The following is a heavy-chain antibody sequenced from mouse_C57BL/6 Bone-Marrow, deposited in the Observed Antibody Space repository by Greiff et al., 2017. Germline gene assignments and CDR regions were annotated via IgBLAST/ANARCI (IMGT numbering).Heavy chain of an antibody. Sequence: EVKLQESGGDLVKPGGSLKLSCAASGFTFSSYGMSWVRQTPDKRLEWVATISSGGSYTYYPDSVKGRFTISRDNAKNTLYLQMRSLKSEDTAMYYCARQGNYAMDYWGQGTSVTVSS. V-gene: IGHV5-6*01. CDR1: GFTFSSYG. J-gene: IGHJ4*01. CDR2: ISSGGSYT. CDR3: ARQGNYAMDY.